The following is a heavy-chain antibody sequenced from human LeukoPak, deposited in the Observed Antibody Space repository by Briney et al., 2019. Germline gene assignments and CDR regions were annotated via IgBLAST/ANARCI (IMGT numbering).Heavy chain of an antibody. Sequence: PSETLSLTCAAYGGSFSGYYWSWIRQPPGKGLEWIGEINHSGSTNYNPSLKSRVTISVDTSKNQFSLKLSSVTAADTAVYYCARWLFDYWGQGTLVTVSS. CDR2: INHSGST. V-gene: IGHV4-34*01. CDR1: GGSFSGYY. CDR3: ARWLFDY. J-gene: IGHJ4*02. D-gene: IGHD5-12*01.